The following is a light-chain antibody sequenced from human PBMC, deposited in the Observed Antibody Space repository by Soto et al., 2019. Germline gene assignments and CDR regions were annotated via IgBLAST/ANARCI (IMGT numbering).Light chain of an antibody. CDR2: WAS. J-gene: IGKJ1*01. Sequence: DIVMTQSPDSLAVSLGERATINCKSSQNILSSSNNKNYLAWYQQKPGQPPKLLIYWASTRESGVPGRFSGSGSGTYFTLTISSLQADDVAVYYCQHYYESPRTFGQGTKVEIK. V-gene: IGKV4-1*01. CDR1: QNILSSSNNKNY. CDR3: QHYYESPRT.